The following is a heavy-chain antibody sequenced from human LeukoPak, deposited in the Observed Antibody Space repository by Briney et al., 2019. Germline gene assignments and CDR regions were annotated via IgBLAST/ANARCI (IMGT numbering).Heavy chain of an antibody. V-gene: IGHV3-64D*06. CDR3: VKDSSSGSYFDY. Sequence: PGGSLRLSCAASGFTFSRYAMHWVRQAPGKGLEYVSAISSDGSSKYYADSVKGRFTISRDNSRNTLHLQMSSLRVEDTAVYYCVKDSSSGSYFDYWGQGTLVTVSS. CDR1: GFTFSRYA. CDR2: ISSDGSSK. D-gene: IGHD3-10*01. J-gene: IGHJ4*02.